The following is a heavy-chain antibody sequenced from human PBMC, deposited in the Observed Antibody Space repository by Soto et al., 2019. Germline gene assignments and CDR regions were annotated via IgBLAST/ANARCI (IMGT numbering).Heavy chain of an antibody. CDR2: IKFDGTGI. Sequence: EVQLVESGGGLVQPGGSLRLSCVASGFTYSYYWMSWVRQAPGRGLEWVARIKFDGTGIQYAESAKGRFTISRDNAENSLYLQMRSLRDGDTAVYYGARASGYGTACSVNYYFDDWGQGSLFTVSS. J-gene: IGHJ4*02. D-gene: IGHD2-8*01. CDR1: GFTYSYYW. CDR3: ARASGYGTACSVNYYFDD. V-gene: IGHV3-7*01.